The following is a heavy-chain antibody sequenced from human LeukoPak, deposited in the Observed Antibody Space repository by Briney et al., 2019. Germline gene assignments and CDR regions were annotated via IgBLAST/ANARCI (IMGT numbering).Heavy chain of an antibody. CDR2: INHSGST. Sequence: SETLTLPCAVYGGSFRGYDWSWIRHPPGKGLEWIGEINHSGSTNYNPSLKSRFTISVDTSKNQFSLKLSSVTAADTAVYYCARASSLYDFWSGYRTPLDYWGQGTLVTVSS. CDR3: ARASSLYDFWSGYRTPLDY. V-gene: IGHV4-34*01. CDR1: GGSFRGYD. J-gene: IGHJ4*02. D-gene: IGHD3-3*01.